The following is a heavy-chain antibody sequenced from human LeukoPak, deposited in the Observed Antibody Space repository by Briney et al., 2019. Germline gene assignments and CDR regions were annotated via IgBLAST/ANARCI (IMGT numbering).Heavy chain of an antibody. CDR2: ISADGQVT. J-gene: IGHJ4*02. D-gene: IGHD3-10*01. CDR1: GFAFGTYA. V-gene: IGHV3-23*01. Sequence: GGSLRLSCAGSGFAFGTYAMSRVRQAPGMGLEWVSSISADGQVTYYADSVEGRFTVSRDNSKSTLYLQLNSLRAEDTATYYCARDPYNTILYRLAHWGQGTLVTVSS. CDR3: ARDPYNTILYRLAH.